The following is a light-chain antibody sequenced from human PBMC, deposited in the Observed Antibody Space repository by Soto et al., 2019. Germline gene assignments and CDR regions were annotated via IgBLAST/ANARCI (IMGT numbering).Light chain of an antibody. J-gene: IGLJ1*01. CDR1: SSDVGGYNY. V-gene: IGLV2-14*01. CDR3: SSYTGTSTYV. CDR2: EVS. Sequence: QSALTQPASVSGSPGQSITISCTGTSSDVGGYNYVSWYQQHPGKAPKPMIYEVSNRPSGVSNRFSGSKSGNTASLTISGLQAEDEAAYYCSSYTGTSTYVFGSGTKVTVL.